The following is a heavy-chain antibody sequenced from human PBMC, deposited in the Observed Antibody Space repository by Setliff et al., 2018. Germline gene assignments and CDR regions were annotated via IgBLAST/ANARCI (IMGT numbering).Heavy chain of an antibody. J-gene: IGHJ6*02. CDR2: INHSGST. Sequence: SETLSLTCAVYGGSFSTYYWIWIRQPPGKGLEWIGEINHSGSTNYNPSLKSRVTTSVDTSKNQFPLKLSSVTAADTAVYYCARGRVGVVRGVIYGMDVWGQGTTVTV. CDR1: GGSFSTYY. V-gene: IGHV4-34*01. D-gene: IGHD3-10*01. CDR3: ARGRVGVVRGVIYGMDV.